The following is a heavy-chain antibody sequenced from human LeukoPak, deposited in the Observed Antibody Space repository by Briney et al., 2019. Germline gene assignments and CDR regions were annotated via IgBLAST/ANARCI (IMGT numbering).Heavy chain of an antibody. CDR1: GFTFSSYA. V-gene: IGHV3-23*01. CDR2: ISGSGGST. D-gene: IGHD3-3*01. Sequence: GGSLRLSCAASGFTFSSYAMSWVRQAPGKGLEWVSAISGSGGSTYYADSVKGRFTISRDNAKNSLYLQMNSLRAEDTAVYYCARISSYYDFWSGYTDYFDYWGQGTLVTVSS. CDR3: ARISSYYDFWSGYTDYFDY. J-gene: IGHJ4*02.